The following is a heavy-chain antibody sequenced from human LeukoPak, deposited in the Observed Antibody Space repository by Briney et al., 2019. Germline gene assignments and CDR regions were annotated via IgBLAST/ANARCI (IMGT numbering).Heavy chain of an antibody. CDR2: ISSSSSYI. CDR3: ARDDVNYDPHFDY. D-gene: IGHD4-11*01. Sequence: GGSLRLSCAASGFTFSSYSMNWVRQAPGKGLEWVSSISSSSSYIYYADSVKGRFTISRDNAKNSLYLQMNSLRAEDTAVYYCARDDVNYDPHFDYWGQGTLVTVSS. V-gene: IGHV3-21*01. CDR1: GFTFSSYS. J-gene: IGHJ4*02.